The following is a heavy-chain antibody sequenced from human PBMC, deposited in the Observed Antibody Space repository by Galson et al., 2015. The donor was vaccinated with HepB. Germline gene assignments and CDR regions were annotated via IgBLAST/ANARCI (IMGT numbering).Heavy chain of an antibody. CDR2: IWYDGSNK. CDR3: ARDLLAPTVTMGEFFDY. Sequence: SLRLSCAASGFTFSSYGMHWVRQAPGKGLEWVAVIWYDGSNKYYADSVKGRFTISRDNSKNTLYLQMNSLRAEDTAVYYCARDLLAPTVTMGEFFDYWGQGTLVTVSS. V-gene: IGHV3-33*08. CDR1: GFTFSSYG. J-gene: IGHJ4*02. D-gene: IGHD4-17*01.